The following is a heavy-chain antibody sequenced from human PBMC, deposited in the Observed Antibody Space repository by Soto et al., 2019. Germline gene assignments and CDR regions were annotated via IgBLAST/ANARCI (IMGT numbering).Heavy chain of an antibody. Sequence: SETLSLTCAVSGGSISSNNWWSWVRQPPGKGLEWIGEIYHSGSTNYNPSLKSRVTISVDKSKNQFSLKLSSVTAADTAVYYCASLQGYYYDSSGTTRDPIWGQGTMVTVSS. V-gene: IGHV4-4*02. CDR1: GGSISSNNW. CDR2: IYHSGST. J-gene: IGHJ3*02. CDR3: ASLQGYYYDSSGTTRDPI. D-gene: IGHD3-22*01.